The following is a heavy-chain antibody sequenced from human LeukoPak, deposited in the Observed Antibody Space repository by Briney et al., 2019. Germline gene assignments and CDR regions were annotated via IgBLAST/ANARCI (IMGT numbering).Heavy chain of an antibody. CDR2: INSRSSTI. J-gene: IGHJ4*02. D-gene: IGHD1-26*01. CDR3: ARGSIVGASLFDY. V-gene: IGHV3-48*02. CDR1: GFTFSSYS. Sequence: GGSLRLSCAASGFTFSSYSMNWVRQAPGKGLEWVSYINSRSSTIYYADSVKGRFTIPRDNAKNSLYLQMNSLRDEDTAVYYCARGSIVGASLFDYWGQGTLVTVSS.